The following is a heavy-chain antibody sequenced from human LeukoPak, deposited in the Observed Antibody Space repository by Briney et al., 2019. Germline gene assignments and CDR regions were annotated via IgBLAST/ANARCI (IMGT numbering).Heavy chain of an antibody. V-gene: IGHV3-21*01. Sequence: GGSLRLSGAASGFTFSSYSMNWVRQAPGKGLEWVSSISSSSSYIYYADSVKGRFTTSRDNAKNSLYLQMNSLRAEDTAVYYCASDSSGWYGDYWGQGTLVTVSS. J-gene: IGHJ4*02. CDR2: ISSSSSYI. CDR3: ASDSSGWYGDY. D-gene: IGHD6-19*01. CDR1: GFTFSSYS.